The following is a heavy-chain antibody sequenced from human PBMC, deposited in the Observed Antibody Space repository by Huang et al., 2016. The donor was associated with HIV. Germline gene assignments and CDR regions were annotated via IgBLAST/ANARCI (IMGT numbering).Heavy chain of an antibody. D-gene: IGHD1-1*01. J-gene: IGHJ3*02. CDR3: ARERMMSWLDDHDAFDI. CDR2: INHSGST. V-gene: IGHV4-34*01. CDR1: GGSFSGYY. Sequence: QVQLQQWGAGLLKPSDTLSLTCAVYGGSFSGYYWSWIRQSPGKGLEWIGEINHSGSTNYNPPLKSRLNILVDTSKNQCSLKLSSVTAADTAVYYCARERMMSWLDDHDAFDIWGQGTMVTVSS.